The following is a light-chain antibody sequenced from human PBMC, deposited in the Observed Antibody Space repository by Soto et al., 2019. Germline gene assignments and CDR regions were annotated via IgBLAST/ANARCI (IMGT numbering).Light chain of an antibody. CDR1: SRDVGGYVY. CDR2: EVN. CDR3: SSYAGSNKMV. Sequence: QSALTQPPSASGSLGESVTMSCTGTSRDVGGYVYVSWFQQHPGKAPKLIIFEVNKRPSGVPDRFSGSRSGNTASLTVSGLQIEDEADYYCSSYAGSNKMVFGGGTKVTVL. J-gene: IGLJ2*01. V-gene: IGLV2-8*01.